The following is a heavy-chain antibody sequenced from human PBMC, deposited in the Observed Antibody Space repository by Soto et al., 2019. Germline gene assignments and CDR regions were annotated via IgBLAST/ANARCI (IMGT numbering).Heavy chain of an antibody. CDR3: ARLAQPDY. J-gene: IGHJ4*02. V-gene: IGHV1-69*01. CDR1: GGSLRNSV. Sequence: QVQLVQSGAEVKKPGSSVKFSCTASGGSLRNSVISWVRQAPAQMLEWMGGVITIIGTDNYAEKFQVRVTMTAYEATSTAHMDLTTLSPDDTALYYCARLAQPDYWGPGPLVLVSS. CDR2: VITIIGTD.